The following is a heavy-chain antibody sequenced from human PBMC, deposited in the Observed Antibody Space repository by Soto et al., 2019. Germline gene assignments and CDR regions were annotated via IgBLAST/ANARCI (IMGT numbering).Heavy chain of an antibody. CDR2: IYYSGST. Sequence: SETLSLTCTVSGGSISSYYWSWIRQPPGEGLEWIGYIYYSGSTNYNPSLKSRVTISVDTSKNQFSLKLSSVTAADTAVYYCARYCSSTSCHTWFDPWGQGTLVTVS. D-gene: IGHD2-2*01. V-gene: IGHV4-59*01. CDR1: GGSISSYY. CDR3: ARYCSSTSCHTWFDP. J-gene: IGHJ5*02.